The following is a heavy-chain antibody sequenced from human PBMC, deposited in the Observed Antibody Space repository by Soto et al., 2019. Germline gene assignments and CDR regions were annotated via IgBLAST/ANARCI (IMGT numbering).Heavy chain of an antibody. CDR2: ISNDERNI. J-gene: IGHJ4*02. D-gene: IGHD6-25*01. Sequence: EVLLVESGGGLVQPGGSMRLACAASGLTLSHYWMHWVRQVPGKGLVWVAEISNDERNIRTSYADSEKGRFTVSRDDAKNTLYLQMNSLRGDDTAVYYCASLSAPDDFWGQGAQVTVSS. CDR1: GLTLSHYW. CDR3: ASLSAPDDF. V-gene: IGHV3-74*01.